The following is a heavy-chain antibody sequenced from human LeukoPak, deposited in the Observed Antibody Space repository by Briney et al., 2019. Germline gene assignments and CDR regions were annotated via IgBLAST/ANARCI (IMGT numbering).Heavy chain of an antibody. CDR2: ISAYNGNT. V-gene: IGHV1-18*01. D-gene: IGHD6-13*01. J-gene: IGHJ6*02. Sequence: GASVKVSCKASGYTFTSYGISWVRQAPGQGLEWMGWISAYNGNTNYAQKLQGRVTMTTDTSTSTAYMELRSLRSDDTAVYYCARDFCRRGAPRCAAAGTDYYYYGMDVWGQGTTVTVSS. CDR1: GYTFTSYG. CDR3: ARDFCRRGAPRCAAAGTDYYYYGMDV.